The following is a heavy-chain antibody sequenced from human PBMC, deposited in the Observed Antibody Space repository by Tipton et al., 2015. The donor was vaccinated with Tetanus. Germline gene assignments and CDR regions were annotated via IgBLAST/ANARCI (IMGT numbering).Heavy chain of an antibody. CDR1: GGSVRGGDYQ. D-gene: IGHD6-19*01. J-gene: IGHJ5*02. CDR3: AILPKHWLAPRGAP. CDR2: VSNNGRT. Sequence: LRLSCTVSGGSVRGGDYQWNWIRQPPGKGLEWLAYVSNNGRTHSNYSLKSRIAISRDTSKNQFSLRLSSVTAADSAVYYCAILPKHWLAPRGAPWGQGILVTVSS. V-gene: IGHV4-61*08.